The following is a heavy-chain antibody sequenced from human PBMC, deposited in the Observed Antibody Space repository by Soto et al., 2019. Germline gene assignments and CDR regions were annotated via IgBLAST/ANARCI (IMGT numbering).Heavy chain of an antibody. Sequence: QVQLVQSGAEVKKPGSSVKVSCKASGGTFSSYTTSWVRQAPGQGLEWMGRIIPILGITNYAQKFQGRVTIIADKSTNTAFMDLSSLRSEDTAVYYCGISMYDSSYYYFGMDVWGQGTTVTVSS. CDR3: GISMYDSSYYYFGMDV. J-gene: IGHJ6*02. V-gene: IGHV1-69*02. D-gene: IGHD3-22*01. CDR2: IIPILGIT. CDR1: GGTFSSYT.